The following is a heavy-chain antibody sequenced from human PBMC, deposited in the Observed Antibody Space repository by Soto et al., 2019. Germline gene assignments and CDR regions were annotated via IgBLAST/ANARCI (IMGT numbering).Heavy chain of an antibody. CDR1: GGSISDYY. J-gene: IGHJ5*02. V-gene: IGHV4-59*01. D-gene: IGHD2-2*01. Sequence: PSETLSLTCTVSGGSISDYYWSWIRQPPGKGLEWIGYVYYSGDTNYNPSLKSRVTISVDTSKNHFSLKLSSVTAADTAVYYCAREHCSGISCFPGEWFDPWGQGTLVTVSS. CDR2: VYYSGDT. CDR3: AREHCSGISCFPGEWFDP.